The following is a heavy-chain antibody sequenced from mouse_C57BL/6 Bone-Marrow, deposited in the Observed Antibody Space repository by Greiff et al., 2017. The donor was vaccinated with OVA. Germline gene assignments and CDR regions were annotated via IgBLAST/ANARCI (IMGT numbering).Heavy chain of an antibody. J-gene: IGHJ2*01. CDR3: TSYGHFDY. CDR2: IDPENGDT. CDR1: GFNIKDDY. D-gene: IGHD1-1*02. Sequence: VQLQQSGAELVRPGASVKLSCTASGFNIKDDYMHWVKQRPEQGLEWIGWIDPENGDTAYASKFQGKATITADTSSNTAYLQLSSLTSEDTAVYYCTSYGHFDYWGQGTTLTVSS. V-gene: IGHV14-4*01.